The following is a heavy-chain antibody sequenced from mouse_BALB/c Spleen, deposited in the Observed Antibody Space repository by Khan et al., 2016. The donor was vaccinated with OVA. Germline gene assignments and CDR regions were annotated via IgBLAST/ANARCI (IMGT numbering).Heavy chain of an antibody. V-gene: IGHV1-54*01. CDR2: INPGSGGT. CDR3: ARSGYGFGAY. J-gene: IGHJ3*01. D-gene: IGHD3-2*02. Sequence: QVQLQQSGAELVRPGTSVKVSCKASGYAFSNYLIEWLKQRPGQGLEWIGVINPGSGGTKYNEKFKDKATLTADTSSSTAFMQLSSLTADDSAVYCWARSGYGFGAYWGPGTLVTVSA. CDR1: GYAFSNYL.